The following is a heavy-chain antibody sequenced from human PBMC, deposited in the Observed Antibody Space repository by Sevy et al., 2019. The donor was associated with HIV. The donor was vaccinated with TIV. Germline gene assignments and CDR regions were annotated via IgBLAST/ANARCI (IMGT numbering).Heavy chain of an antibody. D-gene: IGHD4-4*01. Sequence: GGSLRLSCAASGFTFNFHGMHWVRQAPGKGLEWVAFIWHDGSNKYMADSVKGRFTISRDNCKNTLFLQMNSLTVEDTAVDYCARETDNSARWLDPWGQGTLVTVSS. CDR1: GFTFNFHG. J-gene: IGHJ5*02. CDR2: IWHDGSNK. CDR3: ARETDNSARWLDP. V-gene: IGHV3-30*02.